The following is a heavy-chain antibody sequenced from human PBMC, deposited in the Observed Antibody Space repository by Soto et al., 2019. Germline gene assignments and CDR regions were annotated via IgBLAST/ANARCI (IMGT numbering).Heavy chain of an antibody. CDR1: GFTFSSYL. V-gene: IGHV3-7*01. CDR2: IKQDGSEK. D-gene: IGHD5-18*01. CDR3: ARVADTAMVFDY. Sequence: PGGSLRLSCAASGFTFSSYLMSWVRQAPGKGLEWVANIKQDGSEKYYVDSVKGRFTISRDNAKNSLYLQMNSLRAEDTAVYYCARVADTAMVFDYWGQGTLVTVSS. J-gene: IGHJ4*02.